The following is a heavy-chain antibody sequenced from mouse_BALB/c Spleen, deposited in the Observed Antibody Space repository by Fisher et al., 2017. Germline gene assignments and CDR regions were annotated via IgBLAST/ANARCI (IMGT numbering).Heavy chain of an antibody. D-gene: IGHD2-1*01. V-gene: IGHV1-69*02. Sequence: KFKGKATLTADKSSSTAYMQLSSLTSEDSAVYYCARDGNYVGAMDYWGQGTSVTVS. J-gene: IGHJ4*01. CDR3: ARDGNYVGAMDY.